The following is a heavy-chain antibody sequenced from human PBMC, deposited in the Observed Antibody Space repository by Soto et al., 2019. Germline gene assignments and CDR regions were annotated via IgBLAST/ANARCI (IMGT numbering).Heavy chain of an antibody. CDR2: INHSGST. CDR1: GGSFSGYY. V-gene: IGHV4-34*01. Sequence: QVQLQQWGAGLLKPSETLSLTSAVYGGSFSGYYWSWIRQPPGKGLEWIGEINHSGSTNYNPSLKSRVTISVDTSKNQFSLKLSSVTAADTAVYYCARGRLAYCGGDCFLTYYYYYYGMDVWGQGTTVTVSS. D-gene: IGHD2-21*02. CDR3: ARGRLAYCGGDCFLTYYYYYYGMDV. J-gene: IGHJ6*02.